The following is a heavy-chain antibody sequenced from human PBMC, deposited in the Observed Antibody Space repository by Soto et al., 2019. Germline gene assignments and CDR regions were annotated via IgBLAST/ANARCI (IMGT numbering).Heavy chain of an antibody. CDR1: GYTFTSYA. D-gene: IGHD3-16*01. V-gene: IGHV1-3*01. CDR3: ARGGTLRLGELWNYGMDV. J-gene: IGHJ6*02. CDR2: INAGNGNT. Sequence: QVQLVQSGAEVKKPGASVKVSCKASGYTFTSYAMHWVRQAPGQRLEWMGWINAGNGNTKYSQKFQGRVTITRDTSASTAYMELSSLRSEDTAVYYCARGGTLRLGELWNYGMDVWGQGTTVTVSS.